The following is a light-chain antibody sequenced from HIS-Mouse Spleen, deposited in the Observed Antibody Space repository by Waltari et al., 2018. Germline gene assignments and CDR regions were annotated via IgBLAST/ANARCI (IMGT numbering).Light chain of an antibody. CDR3: QQYNNWPWT. Sequence: EIVMTQSPATLSVSPGERATLSCRASQSVSRNLAWYQQKPGQAPRLLIYGASTRATGIPARFSGSGSGKEFTLTISSLQSEDFGVYYCQQYNNWPWTFGQGTKVEIK. CDR1: QSVSRN. J-gene: IGKJ1*01. CDR2: GAS. V-gene: IGKV3-15*01.